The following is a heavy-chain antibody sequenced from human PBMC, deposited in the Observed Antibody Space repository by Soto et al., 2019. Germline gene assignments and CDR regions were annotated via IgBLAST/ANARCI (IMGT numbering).Heavy chain of an antibody. V-gene: IGHV3-23*01. CDR2: ISDSGVTT. Sequence: EVQLLESGGGLVQPGGSLRLSCAASEFAFSSYAMSWVRQAPRKRLEWVSGISDSGVTTYYADSVKGRFTISRDNSKNTLSLQMSSLRAEDTATYYCAKVPNVTWHFDLWGRGTLVTVSS. CDR1: EFAFSSYA. J-gene: IGHJ2*01. D-gene: IGHD2-8*01. CDR3: AKVPNVTWHFDL.